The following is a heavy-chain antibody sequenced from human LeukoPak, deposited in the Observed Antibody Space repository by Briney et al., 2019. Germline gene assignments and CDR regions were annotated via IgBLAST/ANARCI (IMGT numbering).Heavy chain of an antibody. CDR1: GFTFSSYA. CDR3: AKDRVGATYFYYFDY. Sequence: GGSLRLSCAASGFTFSSYAMSWVRQAPGKGREWVSAISGSGGSTYYADSVKGRFTISRDNSKNTLYLQMNSLRAEDTAVYYCAKDRVGATYFYYFDYWGQGTLVTVSS. J-gene: IGHJ4*02. V-gene: IGHV3-23*01. CDR2: ISGSGGST. D-gene: IGHD1-26*01.